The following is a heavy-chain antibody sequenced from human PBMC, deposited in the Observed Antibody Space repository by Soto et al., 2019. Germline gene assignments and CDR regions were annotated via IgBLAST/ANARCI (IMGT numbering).Heavy chain of an antibody. V-gene: IGHV1-24*01. Sequence: ASVKVSCKVSGYTLTELSMHWVRQAPGKGLEWMGGFDPEDGETIYAQKFQGRVTMTEDTSTDTAYMELSSLRSEDTAVYYCARDCHDFWSGYFPPQYYYYYGMDVWGQGTTVTVSS. CDR1: GYTLTELS. CDR2: FDPEDGET. CDR3: ARDCHDFWSGYFPPQYYYYYGMDV. D-gene: IGHD3-3*01. J-gene: IGHJ6*02.